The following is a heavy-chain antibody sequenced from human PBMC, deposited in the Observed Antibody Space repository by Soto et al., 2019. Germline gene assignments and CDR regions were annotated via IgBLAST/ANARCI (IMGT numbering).Heavy chain of an antibody. J-gene: IGHJ2*01. CDR2: IYYSGST. Sequence: QLQLQESGPGLVKPSETLSLTCTVSGGSISSSSYYWGWIRQPPGKGLEWIGSIYYSGSTYYNPALKSRVTLSVDTSKNQFSLKLSSVTAADTAVYYCARHEVDIVATISGWYFDLWGRGTLVTVSS. CDR1: GGSISSSSYY. D-gene: IGHD5-12*01. CDR3: ARHEVDIVATISGWYFDL. V-gene: IGHV4-39*01.